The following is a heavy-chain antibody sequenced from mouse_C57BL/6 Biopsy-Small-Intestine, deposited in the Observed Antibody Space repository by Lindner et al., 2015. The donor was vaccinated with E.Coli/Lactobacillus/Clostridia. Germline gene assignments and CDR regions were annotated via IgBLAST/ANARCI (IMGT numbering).Heavy chain of an antibody. V-gene: IGHV1-80*01. CDR1: GYAFSSFW. Sequence: VQLQESGAALVKPGASMKISCKDSGYAFSSFWMNWVKQRPGEGLEWIGQIYPGDGDTNYNGNFKGKATLTADKSSSTAYMQLNSLTSEDSAVYFCARLEDDYWGQGTTLTVSS. CDR2: IYPGDGDT. J-gene: IGHJ2*01. CDR3: ARLEDDY.